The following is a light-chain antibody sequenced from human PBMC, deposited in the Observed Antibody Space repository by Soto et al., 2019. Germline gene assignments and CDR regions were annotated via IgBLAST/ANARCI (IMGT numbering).Light chain of an antibody. CDR3: QQYGSSPFIT. CDR2: GAS. V-gene: IGKV3-20*01. J-gene: IGKJ5*01. CDR1: QSVRSS. Sequence: EIVMTQSPGTLSVSPGERATLFCRASQSVRSSLAGYQQKPGQAPRLLIYGASSRATGIPDRFSGSGSGTDFTLTVSRLEPEDFAVYYCQQYGSSPFITFGQGTRLEIK.